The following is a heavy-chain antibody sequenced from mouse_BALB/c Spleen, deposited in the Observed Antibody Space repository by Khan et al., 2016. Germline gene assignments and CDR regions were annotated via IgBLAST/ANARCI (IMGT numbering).Heavy chain of an antibody. D-gene: IGHD2-14*01. V-gene: IGHV9-3*02. CDR2: INTNTGEP. CDR1: GYTFTNYG. CDR3: ARHRYVDAMDY. Sequence: QIQLVQSGPELKKPGETVKISCKASGYTFTNYGMNWVKQAPGEGLKWMGWINTNTGEPTYAEEFKGRFAFSLETSASTAYLQINNLKNEDTATYFCARHRYVDAMDYWGQGTSVTVSS. J-gene: IGHJ4*01.